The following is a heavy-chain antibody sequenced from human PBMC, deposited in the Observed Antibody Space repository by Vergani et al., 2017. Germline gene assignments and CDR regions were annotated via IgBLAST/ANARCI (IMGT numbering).Heavy chain of an antibody. J-gene: IGHJ4*02. V-gene: IGHV4-4*02. CDR2: IYHSGST. CDR3: ARVLRGGSGSYYFDY. D-gene: IGHD3-10*01. CDR1: GGSISSSNW. Sequence: QVQLQESGPGLVKPSGTLSLTCAVSGGSISSSNWWSWVRQPRGKGLEWIGEIYHSGSTNYNPSLKSRVTISVDKSKKQFSLKLSSLTAADTAVYYCARVLRGGSGSYYFDYWGQGTLVTVSS.